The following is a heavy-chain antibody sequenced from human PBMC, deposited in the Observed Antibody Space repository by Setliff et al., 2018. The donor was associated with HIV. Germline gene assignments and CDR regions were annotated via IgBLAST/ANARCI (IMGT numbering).Heavy chain of an antibody. CDR2: IYYSGST. J-gene: IGHJ3*02. CDR1: GGSINTYY. V-gene: IGHV4-59*08. D-gene: IGHD3-10*01. CDR3: ARPSNYGSGSYGAFDI. Sequence: SETLSLTCTVSGGSINTYYWSWIRQPPGKGLEWIGYIYYSGSTNYNPSLKSRVTISVDTSKNQFSLKLKSVTAADTAVYYCARPSNYGSGSYGAFDIWGQGTMVTVSS.